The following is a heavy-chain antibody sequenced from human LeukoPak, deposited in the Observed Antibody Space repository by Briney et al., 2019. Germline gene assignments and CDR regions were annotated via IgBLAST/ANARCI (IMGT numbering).Heavy chain of an antibody. J-gene: IGHJ4*02. CDR3: ARAPMIVVVFPPRLDF. Sequence: ASVKVSCKTSGYTFTGYYMHWVRQAPGQGLEWMGWVNPNTGGTNYAQKFQGRVTMTSDTSISTAYMELSSLKSDDTAMYYCARAPMIVVVFPPRLDFWGQGTLVTVSS. D-gene: IGHD3-22*01. CDR1: GYTFTGYY. V-gene: IGHV1-2*02. CDR2: VNPNTGGT.